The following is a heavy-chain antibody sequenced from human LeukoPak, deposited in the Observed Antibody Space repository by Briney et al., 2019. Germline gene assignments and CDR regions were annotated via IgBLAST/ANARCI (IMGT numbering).Heavy chain of an antibody. D-gene: IGHD6-13*01. CDR3: ASMYSSSF. Sequence: PGGSLRLSCAASGFTVSSNYMSWVRQAPGKGLEWVTFISYDGSNKFYADSGRGRFTVSRDNSKNTLYLQMNSLRAEDTAVYYCASMYSSSFWGQGTLVTVSS. V-gene: IGHV3-30*03. J-gene: IGHJ4*02. CDR1: GFTVSSNY. CDR2: ISYDGSNK.